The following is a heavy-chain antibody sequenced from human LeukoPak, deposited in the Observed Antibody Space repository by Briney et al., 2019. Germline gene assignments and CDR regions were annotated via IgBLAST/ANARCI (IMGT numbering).Heavy chain of an antibody. CDR1: GGSISSYY. V-gene: IGHV4-59*01. Sequence: PSETLSLTCTVSGGSISSYYWSWIRQPPGKGLEWIGYIYYSGSTNYNPSLKSRVTISVDTSKNQFSLKLSSVTAADTAVYYCARGPDYDYVWGSYRYYYYYGMDVWGQGTTVTVSS. D-gene: IGHD3-16*02. CDR3: ARGPDYDYVWGSYRYYYYYGMDV. CDR2: IYYSGST. J-gene: IGHJ6*02.